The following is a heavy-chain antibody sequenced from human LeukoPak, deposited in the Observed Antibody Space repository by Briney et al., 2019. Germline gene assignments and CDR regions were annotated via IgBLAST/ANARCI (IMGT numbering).Heavy chain of an antibody. V-gene: IGHV4-59*01. J-gene: IGHJ6*02. CDR3: AKSRAVASYYYGMDV. CDR2: TYYSGST. Sequence: SETLSLTCTVSGGSISSYYWSWIRQPPGKGLEWIGYTYYSGSTNYNPSLKSRVTISADTSKNQFSLKLSSVTAADTAVYYCAKSRAVASYYYGMDVWGQGTTVTVSS. CDR1: GGSISSYY. D-gene: IGHD2-15*01.